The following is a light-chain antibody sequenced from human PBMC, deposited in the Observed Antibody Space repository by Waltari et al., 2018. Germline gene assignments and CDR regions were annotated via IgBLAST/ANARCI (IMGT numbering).Light chain of an antibody. J-gene: IGKJ1*01. CDR1: QSISSW. Sequence: DIQMTQSPSTLSASVGDRVTITCRASQSISSWLAWYQQKPGKAPKLLIYKASSLESGVPSRVSGSGSGTEFTLTISNLQPDDFANYYCQQSGTFGQGTQVEIK. CDR2: KAS. V-gene: IGKV1-5*03. CDR3: QQSGT.